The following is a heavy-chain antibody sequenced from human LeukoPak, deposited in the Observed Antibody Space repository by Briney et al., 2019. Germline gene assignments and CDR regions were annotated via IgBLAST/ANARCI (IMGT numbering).Heavy chain of an antibody. CDR1: GFTFSSYG. J-gene: IGHJ6*02. CDR3: ARDSSYYYYGMDV. CDR2: IWYDGSNK. D-gene: IGHD6-6*01. V-gene: IGHV3-33*01. Sequence: GGSLRLSCAASGFTFSSYGMHWVRQAPGKGLEWVADIWYDGSNKYYADSVKGRFTISRDNSKNTLYLQMNSLRAEDTAVYYCARDSSYYYYGMDVWGQGTTVTVSS.